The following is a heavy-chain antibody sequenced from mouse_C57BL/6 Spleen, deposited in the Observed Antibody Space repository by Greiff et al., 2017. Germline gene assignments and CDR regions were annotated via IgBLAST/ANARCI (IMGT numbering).Heavy chain of an antibody. CDR1: GFTFSSYA. Sequence: EVKLMESGEGLVKPGGSLKLSCAASGFTFSSYAMSWVRQTPEKRLEWVAYISSGGDYIYYADTVKGRFTISRDNARNTLYLQMSSLKSEDTAMYYCTREEKDGNYFDYWGQGTTLTVSS. CDR2: ISSGGDYI. D-gene: IGHD2-1*01. CDR3: TREEKDGNYFDY. J-gene: IGHJ2*01. V-gene: IGHV5-9-1*02.